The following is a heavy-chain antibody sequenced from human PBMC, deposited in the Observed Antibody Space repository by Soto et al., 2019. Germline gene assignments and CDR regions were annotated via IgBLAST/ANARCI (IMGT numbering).Heavy chain of an antibody. CDR1: GGSISSSNYL. Sequence: SETLSLTCTVSGGSISSSNYLWGWIRQPPGKGLEWIGSIHYSGTTYYNPSLKSRVTISVDTSKNQFSLRLGSVTAADTTVYYCARQHYYDSSGYYTWNWGQGTLVTVSS. J-gene: IGHJ4*02. CDR2: IHYSGTT. V-gene: IGHV4-39*01. D-gene: IGHD3-22*01. CDR3: ARQHYYDSSGYYTWN.